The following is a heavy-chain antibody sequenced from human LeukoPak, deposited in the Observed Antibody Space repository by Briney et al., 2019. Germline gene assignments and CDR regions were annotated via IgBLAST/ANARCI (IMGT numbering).Heavy chain of an antibody. J-gene: IGHJ6*02. V-gene: IGHV3-9*01. D-gene: IGHD2-2*01. Sequence: PGGSLRLSCAASGFTFDDYAMHWVRQAPGKGLEWASGISWNSSSIGYADSVKGRLTISRDNAKNSLYLQMNSLRAEDTALYYCAKDIGCSSTRCHYGYYGMDVWGQGTTVTVSS. CDR1: GFTFDDYA. CDR3: AKDIGCSSTRCHYGYYGMDV. CDR2: ISWNSSSI.